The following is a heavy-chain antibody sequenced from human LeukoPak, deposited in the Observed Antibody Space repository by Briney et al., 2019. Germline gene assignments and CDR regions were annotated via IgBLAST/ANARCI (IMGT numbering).Heavy chain of an antibody. CDR3: ATGASTSTIYYYYYMDV. Sequence: ASVKVSCKVSGYTLTELSMHWVRQAPGKGLEWMGGFDPEDGETIYAQKFQGRVTMTEDTSTDTAYMELSSLRSEDTAVYYCATGASTSTIYYYYYMDVWGKGTTVTVSS. J-gene: IGHJ6*03. V-gene: IGHV1-24*01. CDR2: FDPEDGET. CDR1: GYTLTELS. D-gene: IGHD2-2*01.